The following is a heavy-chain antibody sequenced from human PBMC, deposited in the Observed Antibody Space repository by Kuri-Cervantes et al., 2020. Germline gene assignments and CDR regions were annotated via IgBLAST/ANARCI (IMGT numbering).Heavy chain of an antibody. Sequence: SQTLSLTCAVSGGSISSYYWSWIRQPPGKGLEWIGYIYYSGSTNYNPSLKSRVTISVDTSKNQFSLKLSSVTAADTAVYYCAREEAALFDYWGQGTPVTVSS. CDR2: IYYSGST. CDR3: AREEAALFDY. V-gene: IGHV4-59*13. J-gene: IGHJ4*02. CDR1: GGSISSYY.